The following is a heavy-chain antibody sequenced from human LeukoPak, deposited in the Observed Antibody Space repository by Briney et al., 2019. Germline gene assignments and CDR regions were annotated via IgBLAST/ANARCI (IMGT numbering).Heavy chain of an antibody. CDR3: AAGRRGRYSPYYYYHLDV. V-gene: IGHV4-31*03. D-gene: IGHD1-26*01. CDR2: IYYSGST. CDR1: GGSISSGGYY. Sequence: SETLSLTCTVSGGSISSGGYYWSWIRQHPGKGLEWIGYIYYSGSTYYNPSLKSRVTISVDTSKNQFSLKLSSVTAADTAVYYCAAGRRGRYSPYYYYHLDVWGTGTTVAVS. J-gene: IGHJ6*03.